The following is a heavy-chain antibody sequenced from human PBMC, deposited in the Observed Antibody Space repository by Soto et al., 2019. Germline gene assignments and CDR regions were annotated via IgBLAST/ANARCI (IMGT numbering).Heavy chain of an antibody. J-gene: IGHJ4*02. D-gene: IGHD5-18*01. Sequence: ASVKGSCKSSGYTFTHYYIHCVRQAPGQGLEWMGIINPNGGITTYAQKFRAGFTMTRDTSTSTVYLELSSLRSEDSAIYYCATSVNSAMAFDYWGQGTLVTVSS. CDR2: INPNGGIT. CDR1: GYTFTHYY. V-gene: IGHV1-46*01. CDR3: ATSVNSAMAFDY.